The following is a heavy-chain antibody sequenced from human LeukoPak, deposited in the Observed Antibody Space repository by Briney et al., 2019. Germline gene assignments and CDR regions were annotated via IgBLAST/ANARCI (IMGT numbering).Heavy chain of an antibody. J-gene: IGHJ6*04. CDR1: GGTFSSYA. CDR3: ARGPGSSGWYGAAYYYGMDV. Sequence: SVKVSCKASGGTFSSYAISWVRQAPGQGLEWMGGIIPIFGTANYAQKFQGRVTITADKSTSTAYMELSSLRSEDTAVYYCARGPGSSGWYGAAYYYGMDVWGKGTTVTVSS. D-gene: IGHD6-19*01. V-gene: IGHV1-69*06. CDR2: IIPIFGTA.